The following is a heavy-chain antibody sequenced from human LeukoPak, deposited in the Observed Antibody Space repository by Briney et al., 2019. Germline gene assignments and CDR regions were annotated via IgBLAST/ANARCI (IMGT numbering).Heavy chain of an antibody. J-gene: IGHJ4*02. D-gene: IGHD1-1*01. CDR2: ISWNSGSI. Sequence: PGRSLRLSCAASGFTFDDYAMHWVRQAPGKGLEWVSGISWNSGSIDYADSVKGRFTISRDNAKNSLYLQMNSLRAEDTALYYCAKVGTIGTVGGFDYWGQGTLVTVSS. CDR1: GFTFDDYA. V-gene: IGHV3-9*01. CDR3: AKVGTIGTVGGFDY.